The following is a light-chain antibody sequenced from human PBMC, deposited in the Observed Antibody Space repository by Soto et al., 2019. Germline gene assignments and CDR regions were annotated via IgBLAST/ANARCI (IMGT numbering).Light chain of an antibody. CDR3: QQSYSTPLT. CDR2: AAS. CDR1: QSISSY. V-gene: IGKV1-39*01. J-gene: IGKJ4*01. Sequence: DIQMTQSPSSLSASVGDRDTITSRASQSISSYLNWYQQKPGKAPKLLIYAASSLQSGVPSRFSGSGSGTDFTLTISSLQPEDFATYYCQQSYSTPLTFGGGTKVDIK.